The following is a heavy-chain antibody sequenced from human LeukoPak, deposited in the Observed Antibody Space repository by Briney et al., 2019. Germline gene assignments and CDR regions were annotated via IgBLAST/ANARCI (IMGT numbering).Heavy chain of an antibody. D-gene: IGHD1-26*01. V-gene: IGHV3-23*01. J-gene: IGHJ4*02. Sequence: TGGSQRLSCEASGFTFSSYAMSWVRQAPGKGLEWVSTISGSGDSTNYADSVKGRFTISRDKSKNTLYLQMSSLRADDTAMYYCAKLIVGARSLFDFRGQGILVTVSS. CDR2: ISGSGDST. CDR3: AKLIVGARSLFDF. CDR1: GFTFSSYA.